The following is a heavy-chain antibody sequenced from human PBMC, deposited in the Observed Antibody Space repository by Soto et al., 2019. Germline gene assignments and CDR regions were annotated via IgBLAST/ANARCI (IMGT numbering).Heavy chain of an antibody. CDR1: GFIFSSYT. D-gene: IGHD1-26*01. V-gene: IGHV3-30-3*01. Sequence: QVQLVESGGGVVQPGRSLRLSCAASGFIFSSYTMHWVRQAPGEGLEWVGVITYDGSNQYYADSVKGRFTIARDNSRNMRFLQMNSLRPDDTAVYYCARAPSGSYTEFDYWGQGTLVTVSS. J-gene: IGHJ4*02. CDR2: ITYDGSNQ. CDR3: ARAPSGSYTEFDY.